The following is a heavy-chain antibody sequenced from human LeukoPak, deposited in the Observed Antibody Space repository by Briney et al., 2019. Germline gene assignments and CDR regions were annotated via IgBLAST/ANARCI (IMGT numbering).Heavy chain of an antibody. D-gene: IGHD3-9*01. CDR2: IIPIFGTA. Sequence: GGSLRLSCAASGGTFSSYAISWVRQAPGQGLEWMGGIIPIFGTANYAQKFQGRATITADESTSTAYMELSSLRSEDTAVYYCARGSRYFDWLLYPPARPGAFDYWGQGTLVTVSS. CDR3: ARGSRYFDWLLYPPARPGAFDY. J-gene: IGHJ4*02. V-gene: IGHV1-69*01. CDR1: GGTFSSYA.